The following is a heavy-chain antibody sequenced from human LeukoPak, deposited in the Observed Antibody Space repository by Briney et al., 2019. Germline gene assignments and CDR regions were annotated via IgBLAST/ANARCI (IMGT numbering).Heavy chain of an antibody. CDR3: ARHRVWYGTYSDY. J-gene: IGHJ4*02. Sequence: SETLSLTCTVSGGSISSSSYFWGWIRQPPGKGLEWIGSISYSGSTYYNPSLKSRVTISVDTSKNQFSLQLSSVTAADTAVYYCARHRVWYGTYSDYWGQGTLVTVSS. CDR2: ISYSGST. V-gene: IGHV4-39*01. D-gene: IGHD3-10*01. CDR1: GGSISSSSYF.